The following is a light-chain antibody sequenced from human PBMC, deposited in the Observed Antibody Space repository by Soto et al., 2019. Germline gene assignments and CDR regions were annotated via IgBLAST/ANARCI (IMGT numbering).Light chain of an antibody. CDR1: QSVASIY. CDR3: QQYGISPPYT. CDR2: GAS. Sequence: EIVLTQSPGTLSLSPGERATLSCRASQSVASIYLAWYQQKPGQTPRLLIYGASNRATDIPDRFSGSGSGTDFTLTISSLEPEDFAVYYCQQYGISPPYTFGQGTKLEIK. J-gene: IGKJ2*01. V-gene: IGKV3-20*01.